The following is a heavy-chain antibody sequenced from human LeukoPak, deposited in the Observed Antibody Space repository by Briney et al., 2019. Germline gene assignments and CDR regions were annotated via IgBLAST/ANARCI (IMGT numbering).Heavy chain of an antibody. D-gene: IGHD1-26*01. CDR3: ARPVKSGSYDY. V-gene: IGHV4-34*01. Sequence: SETLSLTCAVYGESFSGYYWSWIRQPPGKGLEWIGEINHSGSTNYNPSLKSRVTISVDTSKNQFSLKLSSVTAADTAVYYCARPVKSGSYDYWGQGTLVTVSS. CDR1: GESFSGYY. J-gene: IGHJ4*02. CDR2: INHSGST.